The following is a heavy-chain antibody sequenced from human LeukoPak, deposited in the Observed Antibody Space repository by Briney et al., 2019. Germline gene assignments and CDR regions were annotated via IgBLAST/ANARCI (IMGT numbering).Heavy chain of an antibody. J-gene: IGHJ4*02. CDR1: GFTFSSSA. CDR3: AKVIGEEYYYGSGFLY. V-gene: IGHV3-23*01. Sequence: GGSLRLSYAASGFTFSSSAMNWVRLAPGKGLEWDSTISISGGSTYYADSVKGRFTISRDNSKNTLYLQMNSLRAEDTAVYYCAKVIGEEYYYGSGFLYWDQGTLVTVSS. CDR2: ISISGGST. D-gene: IGHD3-10*01.